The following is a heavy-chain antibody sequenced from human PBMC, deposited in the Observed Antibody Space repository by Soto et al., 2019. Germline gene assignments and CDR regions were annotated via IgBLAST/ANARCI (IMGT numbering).Heavy chain of an antibody. Sequence: GESLKISCAASGFTFSNAWMSWVRQAPGKGLEWVGRIKSKTDGGTTDYAAPVKGRFTISRDDSKNTLYLQMNSLRTEDTAVYYCTTDPGPNWAFDAFDIWGQGTMVTVSS. CDR3: TTDPGPNWAFDAFDI. CDR1: GFTFSNAW. D-gene: IGHD7-27*01. CDR2: IKSKTDGGTT. V-gene: IGHV3-15*01. J-gene: IGHJ3*02.